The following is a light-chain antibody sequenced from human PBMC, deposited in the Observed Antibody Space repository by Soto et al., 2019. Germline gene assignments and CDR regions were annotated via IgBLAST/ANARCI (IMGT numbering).Light chain of an antibody. CDR3: QSYDRSLSGDAV. CDR1: SSNIGAGYD. Sequence: QAVVTQPPSVSGAPGQRVTISCTGSSSNIGAGYDVHWYQQLPGTAPKLLIYGNSNRPSGVPDRFSGSKSGTSASLAITGLQAEDEADYYCQSYDRSLSGDAVFGGGTQLTVL. V-gene: IGLV1-40*01. J-gene: IGLJ7*01. CDR2: GNS.